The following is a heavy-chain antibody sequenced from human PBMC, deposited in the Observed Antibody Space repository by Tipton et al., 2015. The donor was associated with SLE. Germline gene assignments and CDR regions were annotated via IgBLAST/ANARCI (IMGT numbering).Heavy chain of an antibody. CDR3: AKDDSGANSLDY. V-gene: IGHV3-74*01. J-gene: IGHJ4*02. Sequence: GSLRLSCAASGFTFPTYWMHWVRQAPGKGLVWVSRINTDGSHTAYADSVRGRFTISRDNAENTVYLLMNSLRADDTAVYYCAKDDSGANSLDYWGQGTLVTVSS. CDR2: INTDGSHT. CDR1: GFTFPTYW. D-gene: IGHD4-17*01.